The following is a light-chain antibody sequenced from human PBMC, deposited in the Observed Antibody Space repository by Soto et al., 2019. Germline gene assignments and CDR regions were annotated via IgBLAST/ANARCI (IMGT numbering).Light chain of an antibody. CDR2: AAS. CDR3: QRYNGVPPVT. Sequence: DIQMTQSPSSLSASVGDRVTITCRASQGISNYLAWYQQQPGKPPKLMMYAASTLQSGVPTRFSGSGSGTDFPLTISSLQPGDVATYYCQRYNGVPPVTFGPGTK. CDR1: QGISNY. V-gene: IGKV1-27*01. J-gene: IGKJ3*01.